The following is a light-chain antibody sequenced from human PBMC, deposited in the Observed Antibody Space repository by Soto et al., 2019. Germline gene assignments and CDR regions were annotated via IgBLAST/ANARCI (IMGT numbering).Light chain of an antibody. Sequence: DIVTTQSPLSLPVTPGEPASISCRSSQSLLHSNGYNYLDWYLQKPGQPPQLLISLGSNRASGVPDRCSGSGSGTDFTLKIITVEAEDVGVYYCMQTLQTPVTFGGGTKVEIK. J-gene: IGKJ4*01. CDR1: QSLLHSNGYNY. CDR2: LGS. CDR3: MQTLQTPVT. V-gene: IGKV2-28*01.